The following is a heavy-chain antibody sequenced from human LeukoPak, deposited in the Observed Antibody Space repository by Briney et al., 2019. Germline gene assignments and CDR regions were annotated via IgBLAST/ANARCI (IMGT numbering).Heavy chain of an antibody. Sequence: ASVKVSCKASGYTFTSYGISWVRQAPGQGLEWMGWISAYNGNTNYAQKLQGRVTITADESTSTAYMELSRLRSEDTAVYYCARGWDSSGQIPFFYWGQGTLVTVSS. CDR3: ARGWDSSGQIPFFY. CDR1: GYTFTSYG. V-gene: IGHV1-18*01. J-gene: IGHJ4*02. CDR2: ISAYNGNT. D-gene: IGHD3-22*01.